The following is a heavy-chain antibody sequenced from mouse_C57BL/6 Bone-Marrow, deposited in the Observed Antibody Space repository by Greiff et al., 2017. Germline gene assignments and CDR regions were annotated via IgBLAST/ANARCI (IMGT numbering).Heavy chain of an antibody. CDR3: AHITTVVAPWYFDV. Sequence: VKLQQSGAELVKPGASVKISCKASGYAFSSYWMNWVKQRPGKGLEWIGQIYPGDGDTNYNGKFKGKATLTADKSSSTAYMQRSSLTSEDSAVYFGAHITTVVAPWYFDVWGTGTTVTVSS. J-gene: IGHJ1*03. V-gene: IGHV1-80*01. CDR2: IYPGDGDT. D-gene: IGHD1-1*01. CDR1: GYAFSSYW.